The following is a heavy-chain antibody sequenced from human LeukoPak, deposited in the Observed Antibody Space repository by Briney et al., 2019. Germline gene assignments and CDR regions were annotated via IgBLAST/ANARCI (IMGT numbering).Heavy chain of an antibody. CDR3: ARDKIWTAPAGGYYFDY. D-gene: IGHD6-13*01. CDR2: INQDGSEK. J-gene: IGHJ4*02. CDR1: GLTFSTYW. Sequence: GGSLRLSCAASGLTFSTYWMTWVRQAPGKGLVWVANINQDGSEKYYVDSVKGRFTISRDNAKNSLYLQMNSLRADDTAVYYCARDKIWTAPAGGYYFDYWGQGALVTVSS. V-gene: IGHV3-7*01.